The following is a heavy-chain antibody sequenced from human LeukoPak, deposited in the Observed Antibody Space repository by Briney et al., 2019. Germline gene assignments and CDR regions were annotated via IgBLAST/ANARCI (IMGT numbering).Heavy chain of an antibody. CDR1: GFTFSTYP. V-gene: IGHV3-48*02. J-gene: IGHJ5*02. Sequence: GGSLRLSCVASGFTFSTYPMNWVRQAPGKGLEWVSYVSSGSVTTYYADSVKGRFTISRDNAKNSLYLQMHSLRDEDTAVYYCARGLQTWQPGWFDPWGQGTLVSVSS. CDR2: VSSGSVTT. CDR3: ARGLQTWQPGWFDP. D-gene: IGHD5-24*01.